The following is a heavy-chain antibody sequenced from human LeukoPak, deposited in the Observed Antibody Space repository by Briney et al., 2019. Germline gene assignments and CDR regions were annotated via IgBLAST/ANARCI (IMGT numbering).Heavy chain of an antibody. J-gene: IGHJ4*02. CDR3: AKSPLPLRFSYYFDY. CDR1: GFTFSSYA. D-gene: IGHD3-3*01. CDR2: ISYDGSNK. V-gene: IGHV3-30-3*01. Sequence: GGSLRLSCAASGFTFSSYAMHWVRQAPGKGLEWVAVISYDGSNKYYADSVKGRLTISRDNSKNTLYLQMNSLRAEDTAVYYCAKSPLPLRFSYYFDYWGQGTLVTVSS.